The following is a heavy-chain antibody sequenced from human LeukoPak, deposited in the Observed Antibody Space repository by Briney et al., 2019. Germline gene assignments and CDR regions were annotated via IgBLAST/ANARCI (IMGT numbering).Heavy chain of an antibody. CDR3: ARTSGSYVGPYQF. CDR1: GFTFSSYA. Sequence: PVGSLRLSCTASGFTFSSYAMHWVRQAPGKGLEYVSAISSNGGSTYYANSVKGRFTISRDNSKNTLYLQMGSLRAEDMAVYYCARTSGSYVGPYQFWGQGTLVTVSS. D-gene: IGHD1-26*01. CDR2: ISSNGGST. J-gene: IGHJ4*02. V-gene: IGHV3-64*01.